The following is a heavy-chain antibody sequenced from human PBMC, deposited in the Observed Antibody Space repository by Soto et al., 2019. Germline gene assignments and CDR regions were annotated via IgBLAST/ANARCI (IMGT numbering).Heavy chain of an antibody. V-gene: IGHV4-31*03. J-gene: IGHJ5*02. CDR1: GGSISSGGYY. CDR3: ARLSQYYYDSSGYPFNWFDP. D-gene: IGHD3-22*01. Sequence: KASETLSLTCTVSGGSISSGGYYWSWIRQHPGKGLEWIGYIYYSGSTYYNPSLKSRVTISVDTSKNQFSLKLSSVTAADTAVYYCARLSQYYYDSSGYPFNWFDPWGQGTLVTVSS. CDR2: IYYSGST.